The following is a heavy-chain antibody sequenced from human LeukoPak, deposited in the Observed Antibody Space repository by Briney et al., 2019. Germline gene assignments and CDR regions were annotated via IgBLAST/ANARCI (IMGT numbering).Heavy chain of an antibody. V-gene: IGHV4-39*01. CDR1: GGSISSSSYY. Sequence: SSETLSLTCTVSGGSISSSSYYWGWIRQPPGKGLEWIGSIYYSGSTYYNPSLKSRVTISVDTSKNQFSLKLSSVTAADTAVYYCAARSITMIVDWGQGTLVTVSS. J-gene: IGHJ4*02. D-gene: IGHD3-22*01. CDR3: AARSITMIVD. CDR2: IYYSGST.